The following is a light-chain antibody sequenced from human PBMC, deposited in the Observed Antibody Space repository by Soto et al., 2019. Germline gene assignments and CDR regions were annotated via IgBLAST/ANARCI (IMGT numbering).Light chain of an antibody. J-gene: IGLJ1*01. Sequence: QSVLTQPASVSGSPGQSITISCTGTSSDVGSYNLVSWYQQHPGKAPKLMIYEGSKRPSGVSNRFSGSKSGNTASLTISGLEAEDDADYYCNSYSSGITLRVFGTVTRVTV. V-gene: IGLV2-14*02. CDR1: SSDVGSYNL. CDR2: EGS. CDR3: NSYSSGITLRV.